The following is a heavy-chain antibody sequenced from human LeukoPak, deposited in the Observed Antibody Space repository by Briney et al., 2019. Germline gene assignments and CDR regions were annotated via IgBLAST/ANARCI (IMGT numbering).Heavy chain of an antibody. CDR1: GFTFSSYW. V-gene: IGHV3-7*01. CDR2: IKQDGSEK. Sequence: QAGGSLRLSCAASGFTFSSYWMSWVRQAPGKGLEWVANIKQDGSEKYYVDSVKGRFTISRDNAKNSLYLQMSSLRADDTAVYYCVRDRLLYYYDSGPTGHFQHWGQGTLVTVSS. D-gene: IGHD3-22*01. CDR3: VRDRLLYYYDSGPTGHFQH. J-gene: IGHJ1*01.